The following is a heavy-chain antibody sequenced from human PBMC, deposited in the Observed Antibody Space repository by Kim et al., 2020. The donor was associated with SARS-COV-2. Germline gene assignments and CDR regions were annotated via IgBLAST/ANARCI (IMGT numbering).Heavy chain of an antibody. D-gene: IGHD3-9*01. J-gene: IGHJ6*02. CDR3: ARLRYFDWLLSGSRGMDV. V-gene: IGHV4-34*01. CDR2: INHSGST. CDR1: GGSFSGYY. Sequence: SETLSLTCAVYGGSFSGYYWSWIRQPPGKGLEWIGEINHSGSTNYNPSLKSRVTISVDTSKNQFSLKLSSVTAADTAVYYCARLRYFDWLLSGSRGMDVWGQGTTVTVSS.